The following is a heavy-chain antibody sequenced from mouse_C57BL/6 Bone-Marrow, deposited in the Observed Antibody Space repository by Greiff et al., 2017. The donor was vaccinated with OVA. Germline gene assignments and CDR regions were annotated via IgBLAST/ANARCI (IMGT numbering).Heavy chain of an antibody. CDR2: INPNNGGT. Sequence: EVQLQQSGPELVKPGASVKISCKASGYTFTDYYMNWVKQSHGKSLEWIGDINPNNGGTSYNQKFQGKATLTVDKSSSTAYMELRSLTSEDSAVYDCARDDYGSSADWYCDVWGTGTTVTVSS. J-gene: IGHJ1*03. D-gene: IGHD1-1*01. CDR1: GYTFTDYY. V-gene: IGHV1-26*01. CDR3: ARDDYGSSADWYCDV.